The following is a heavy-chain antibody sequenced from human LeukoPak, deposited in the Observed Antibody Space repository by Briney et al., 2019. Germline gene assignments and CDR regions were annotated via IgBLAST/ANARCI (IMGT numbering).Heavy chain of an antibody. D-gene: IGHD3/OR15-3a*01. V-gene: IGHV3-23*01. CDR3: VRDRDWGFGY. Sequence: GGSLRLSCAASGFTFSTFAMIWVRQPPGKGLEWVSSIFPSGGEIHYADSVRGRFTISRDNSKSTLSLQMNSLRAEDTAVYYCVRDRDWGFGYWGQGTLVTVSS. CDR1: GFTFSTFA. CDR2: IFPSGGEI. J-gene: IGHJ4*02.